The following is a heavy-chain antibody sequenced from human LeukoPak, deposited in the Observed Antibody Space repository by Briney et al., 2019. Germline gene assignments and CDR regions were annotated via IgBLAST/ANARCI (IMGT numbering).Heavy chain of an antibody. CDR1: RYTFTGYY. D-gene: IGHD5-12*01. CDR2: INPNSGGT. Sequence: ASVKVSCKASRYTFTGYYMHWVRQAPGQGLEWMGWINPNSGGTDYAQKFQGRVTMTRDTSISTAYMELSRLRSDDTAVYYCGRVLAPKIDLFDSWGQGTLVTVSS. CDR3: GRVLAPKIDLFDS. V-gene: IGHV1-2*02. J-gene: IGHJ4*02.